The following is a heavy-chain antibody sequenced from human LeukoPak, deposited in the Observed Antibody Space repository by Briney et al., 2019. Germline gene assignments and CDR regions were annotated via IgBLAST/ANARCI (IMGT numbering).Heavy chain of an antibody. CDR3: AKPKYYYDSSGYPYFDY. CDR1: GFTFSSYG. J-gene: IGHJ4*02. V-gene: IGHV3-23*01. Sequence: QPGGSLRLSCAASGFTFSSYGMSWVRQAPGKGLEWVSAISGSGGSTYYADSVKGRFTISRDNSKNTLYLQMNSLRAEDTAVYYCAKPKYYYDSSGYPYFDYWGQGTLVTVSS. CDR2: ISGSGGST. D-gene: IGHD3-22*01.